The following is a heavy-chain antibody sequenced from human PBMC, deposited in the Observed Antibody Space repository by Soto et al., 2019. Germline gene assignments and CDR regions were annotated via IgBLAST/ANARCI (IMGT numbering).Heavy chain of an antibody. CDR2: ISYDGSD. V-gene: IGHV3-33*05. D-gene: IGHD1-1*01. CDR3: ARRWNYYLDF. CDR1: GFPFREFG. J-gene: IGHJ4*02. Sequence: QMQLVESGGGVVQPGRSLRLSCVASGFPFREFGMHWVRQAPGKGLEWVALISYDGSDYADSVKGRFTISRDDSRDTLFLHMDNLMPDDTGVYYCARRWNYYLDFWGQGTLVAVSS.